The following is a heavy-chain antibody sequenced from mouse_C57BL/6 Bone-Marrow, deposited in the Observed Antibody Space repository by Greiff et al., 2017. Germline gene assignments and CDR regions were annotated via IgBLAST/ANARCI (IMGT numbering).Heavy chain of an antibody. Sequence: QVQLQQPGAELVRPGTSVKLSCKASGCTFTSYWMHWVKQRPGQGLEWIGVIDPSDSYTNYNQKFKGKATLTVDTSSSTASMQLSSLTSEDSAVYYCAREDYYGSSSHWYFDVWGTGTTVTVSS. CDR3: AREDYYGSSSHWYFDV. V-gene: IGHV1-59*01. CDR1: GCTFTSYW. CDR2: IDPSDSYT. D-gene: IGHD1-1*01. J-gene: IGHJ1*03.